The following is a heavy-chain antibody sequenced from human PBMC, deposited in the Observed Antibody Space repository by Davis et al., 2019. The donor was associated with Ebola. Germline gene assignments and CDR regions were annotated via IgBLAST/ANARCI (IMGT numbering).Heavy chain of an antibody. CDR2: IYSGGST. J-gene: IGHJ6*03. V-gene: IGHV3-53*01. D-gene: IGHD2-15*01. Sequence: PGGSLRLSCAASGFIVSSNYMSWVRQAPGKGLEWVSVIYSGGSTYYADSVKGRFTISRDNSKNTLYLQMNTLRAEDTAVYHCARRYTCSGNYMDVWGKGTTVTVSS. CDR1: GFIVSSNY. CDR3: ARRYTCSGNYMDV.